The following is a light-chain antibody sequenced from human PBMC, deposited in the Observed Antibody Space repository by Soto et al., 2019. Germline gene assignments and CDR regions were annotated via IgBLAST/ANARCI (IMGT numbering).Light chain of an antibody. CDR1: SSDVGGYDY. V-gene: IGLV2-14*01. Sequence: QSALTQPASVSGSPGQSITISCTGTSSDVGGYDYVSWYQQHPGKAPKLIIYEVSDRPSGVSNRFSGSKSGNTASLTISGLQAEAEADYYCCSYTSGSTRLFGGGTKLTVL. J-gene: IGLJ3*02. CDR3: CSYTSGSTRL. CDR2: EVS.